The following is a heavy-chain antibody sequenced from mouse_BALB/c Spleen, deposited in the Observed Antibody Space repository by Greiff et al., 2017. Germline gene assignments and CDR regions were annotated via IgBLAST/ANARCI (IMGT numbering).Heavy chain of an antibody. V-gene: IGHV5-6-3*01. J-gene: IGHJ2*01. CDR1: GFTFSSYG. CDR2: INSNGGST. Sequence: EVQLVESGGGLVQPGGSLKLSCAASGFTFSSYGMSWVRQTPDKRLELVATINSNGGSTYYPDSVKGRFTISRDNAKNTLYLQMSSLKSEDTAMYYCARVNYGSGDYWGQGTTLTVSS. CDR3: ARVNYGSGDY. D-gene: IGHD1-1*02.